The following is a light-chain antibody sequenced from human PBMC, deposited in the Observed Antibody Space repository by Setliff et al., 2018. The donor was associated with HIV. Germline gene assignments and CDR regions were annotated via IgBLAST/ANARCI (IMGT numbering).Light chain of an antibody. J-gene: IGLJ1*01. Sequence: QSALTQPASVSGSPGQSITISCTGTSGDVGRYNLVSWYQQQPGKPPRLMIYQGSKRPSGVSNRFSGSKSGNTASLTISGLQAEDEADYYCCSNTGSNTYVFGTGTKVTVL. CDR3: CSNTGSNTYV. CDR1: SGDVGRYNL. V-gene: IGLV2-23*01. CDR2: QGS.